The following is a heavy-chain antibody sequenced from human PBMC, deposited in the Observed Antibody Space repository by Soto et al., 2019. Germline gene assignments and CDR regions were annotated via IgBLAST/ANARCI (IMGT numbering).Heavy chain of an antibody. CDR1: GGTFSSLG. CDR3: ARDRSGPGNWNYDTFDI. J-gene: IGHJ3*02. D-gene: IGHD1-7*01. V-gene: IGHV1-69*01. Sequence: QVQLVQSGAEVKKPGSSVKVSCKASGGTFSSLGISWVRQGPRQGLEWLGGFIPMFGTANYPQKFQGRVTLSANDSTSTAYMELSSLTSEDPAVYFCARDRSGPGNWNYDTFDIWGQGTLVTVSS. CDR2: FIPMFGTA.